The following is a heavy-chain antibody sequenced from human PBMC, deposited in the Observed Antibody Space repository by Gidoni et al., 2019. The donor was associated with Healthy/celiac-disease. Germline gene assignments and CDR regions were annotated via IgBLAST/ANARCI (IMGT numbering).Heavy chain of an antibody. CDR1: GYRFNSYW. CDR3: ARLSYDFWSGYYPPDY. J-gene: IGHJ4*02. V-gene: IGHV5-10-1*03. CDR2: IDPSDSYT. D-gene: IGHD3-3*01. Sequence: EVQLVQSGAEVQQPGESLRISCKGSGYRFNSYWISWVRQMPGKGLDWMGRIDPSDSYTNYSPSFQGHVTISADKSISTAYLQWSSLKASDTAMYYCARLSYDFWSGYYPPDYWGQGTLVTVSS.